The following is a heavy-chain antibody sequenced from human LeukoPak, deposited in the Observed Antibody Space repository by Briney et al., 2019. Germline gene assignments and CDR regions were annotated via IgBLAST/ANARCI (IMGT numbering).Heavy chain of an antibody. CDR1: GFTFSGYS. Sequence: GGSLRLSCSASGFTFSGYSLHWVRQAPGKGLEYVSVIDITGGTTYYADSVKGRFTTSRDNSKNTLSLQVNSLSAEDTAVYYCAKGRYCDSSTCAYHGLDVWGQGTTVTVSS. CDR2: IDITGGTT. V-gene: IGHV3-64*04. CDR3: AKGRYCDSSTCAYHGLDV. J-gene: IGHJ6*02. D-gene: IGHD2/OR15-2a*01.